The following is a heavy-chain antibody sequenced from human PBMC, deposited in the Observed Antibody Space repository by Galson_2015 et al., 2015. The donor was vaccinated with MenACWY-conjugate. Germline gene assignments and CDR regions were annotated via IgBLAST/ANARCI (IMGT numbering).Heavy chain of an antibody. CDR2: IGGGGDFT. CDR3: AKDSGRDWFGLWDS. Sequence: SLRLSCAASGFSFSDNGMSWVRQAPGKGLEWVSSIGGGGDFTHYADSVRGRFTVSRDSSKSTLRLQMTNLRIEDTAVYYCAKDSGRDWFGLWDSWGQGALVTASS. CDR1: GFSFSDNG. V-gene: IGHV3-23*01. J-gene: IGHJ4*02. D-gene: IGHD2-21*02.